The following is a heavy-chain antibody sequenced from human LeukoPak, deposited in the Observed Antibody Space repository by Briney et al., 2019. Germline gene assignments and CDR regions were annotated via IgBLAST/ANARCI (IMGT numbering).Heavy chain of an antibody. CDR2: ISWNSGSI. CDR1: GFTFDDYA. D-gene: IGHD2-2*01. Sequence: SGGSLRLSCAASGFTFDDYAMHWVRQAPGKGLEWVSGISWNSGSIGYADSVKGRFTISRDNAKNSLYLQMNSLRAEDTALYYCAKDSVEVVPAAMQVSGFDYWGQGTLVTVSS. J-gene: IGHJ4*02. CDR3: AKDSVEVVPAAMQVSGFDY. V-gene: IGHV3-9*01.